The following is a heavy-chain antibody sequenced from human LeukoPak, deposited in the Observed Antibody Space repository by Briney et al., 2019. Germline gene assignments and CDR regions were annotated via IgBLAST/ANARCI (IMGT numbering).Heavy chain of an antibody. V-gene: IGHV3-21*01. CDR3: AREMSSSSGFDY. J-gene: IGHJ4*02. CDR1: GFTFSSYS. CDR2: ISSSSSYI. D-gene: IGHD6-6*01. Sequence: PGGSLRLSCAASGFTFSSYSMNWVRQAPGKGLEWVSFISSSSSYIYYADSVKGRFTISRDNAKNSLYLQMNSLRAEDTAVYYCAREMSSSSGFDYWGQGTLVTVSS.